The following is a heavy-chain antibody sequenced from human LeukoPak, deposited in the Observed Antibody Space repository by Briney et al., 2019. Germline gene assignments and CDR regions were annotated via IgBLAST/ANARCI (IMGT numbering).Heavy chain of an antibody. D-gene: IGHD3-10*01. Sequence: SETLSLTCAVYGGSFSGYYWSWIRQPPGKGLEWIGEINHSGSTNYNPSLKSRVTISVDTSKNQFSLKLSSVTAADTAVYYCARDGARYYYGSGNYRYYGMDVWGQGTTVTVSS. CDR2: INHSGST. J-gene: IGHJ6*02. CDR1: GGSFSGYY. CDR3: ARDGARYYYGSGNYRYYGMDV. V-gene: IGHV4-34*01.